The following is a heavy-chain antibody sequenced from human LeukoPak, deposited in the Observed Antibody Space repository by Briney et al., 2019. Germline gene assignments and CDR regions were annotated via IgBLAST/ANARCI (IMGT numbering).Heavy chain of an antibody. CDR2: ISGSGGST. CDR1: GFTFSSYA. J-gene: IGHJ5*02. D-gene: IGHD3-3*01. V-gene: IGHV3-23*01. Sequence: GGSLRLSCAASGFTFSSYAMSWVRQAPGKGLEWVSAISGSGGSTYYADSVKGRFTISRDNSKNTLYLQMNSLRAEDTAVYYCAKDPRVGVVPPWFDAWGQGTLVTVSS. CDR3: AKDPRVGVVPPWFDA.